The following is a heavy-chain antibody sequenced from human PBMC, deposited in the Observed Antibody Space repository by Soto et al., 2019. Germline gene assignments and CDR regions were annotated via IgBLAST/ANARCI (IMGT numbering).Heavy chain of an antibody. CDR1: GFTFSSYA. V-gene: IGHV3-23*01. D-gene: IGHD3-3*01. Sequence: GGSLRLSCAASGFTFSSYAMSWVRQAPGKGLEWVSAISGSGGSTYYADSVKGRFTISRDNSKNTLYLQMNSLRAEDTAVYYCAKVYYDFWIRDYYYGMDVWGQGTTVTVSS. CDR3: AKVYYDFWIRDYYYGMDV. CDR2: ISGSGGST. J-gene: IGHJ6*02.